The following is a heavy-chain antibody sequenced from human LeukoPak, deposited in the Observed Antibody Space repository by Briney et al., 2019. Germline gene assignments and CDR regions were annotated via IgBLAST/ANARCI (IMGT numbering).Heavy chain of an antibody. Sequence: ASVKVSCKASGYTFTNYGISWVRQAPGQGLEWMGWISIYNGNTDYAQKLRGRVTMTTDASTSTAYMELRSLRSDDTAVYCCARITYDFWSGYYMPDDPWGQGTLVTVSS. CDR3: ARITYDFWSGYYMPDDP. CDR1: GYTFTNYG. D-gene: IGHD3-3*01. J-gene: IGHJ5*02. V-gene: IGHV1-18*01. CDR2: ISIYNGNT.